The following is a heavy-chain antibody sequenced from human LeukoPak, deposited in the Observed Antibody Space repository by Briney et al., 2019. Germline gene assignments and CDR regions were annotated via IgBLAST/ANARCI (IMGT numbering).Heavy chain of an antibody. D-gene: IGHD1-26*01. Sequence: PGGSLRLSCAASGFTFISYWMSWVRQAPGKGLEWVANIKQDGSEKYYVDSVKGRFTISRDNAKNSLYLQMNSLRAEDTAVYYCARVPRELQSLFLDYWGQGTLVTVSS. J-gene: IGHJ4*02. CDR2: IKQDGSEK. V-gene: IGHV3-7*01. CDR3: ARVPRELQSLFLDY. CDR1: GFTFISYW.